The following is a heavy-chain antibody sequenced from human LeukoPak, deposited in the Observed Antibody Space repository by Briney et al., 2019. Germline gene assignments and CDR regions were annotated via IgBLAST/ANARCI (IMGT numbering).Heavy chain of an antibody. CDR1: GGSISSSSYY. D-gene: IGHD3-22*01. V-gene: IGHV4-39*07. J-gene: IGHJ5*02. Sequence: SETLSLTCTVSGGSISSSSYYWGWIRQPPGKGLEWIGSIYYSGSTYYNPSLKSRVTISVDTSKNQFSLKLSSVTAADTAVYYCARDLNYYDSSGYPNWFDPWGQGTLVTVSS. CDR3: ARDLNYYDSSGYPNWFDP. CDR2: IYYSGST.